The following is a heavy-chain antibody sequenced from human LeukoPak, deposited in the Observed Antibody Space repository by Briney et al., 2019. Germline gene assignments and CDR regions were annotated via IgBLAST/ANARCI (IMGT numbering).Heavy chain of an antibody. D-gene: IGHD6-13*01. CDR2: IHPNSGGT. CDR1: GYTFTGYY. Sequence: VKVSCKASGYTFTGYYMHWVRQAPGQGLEWMGWIHPNSGGTNHAQKFQGRGTMTRDTSISTAYMELSRLRSDDTAVYYCAREKQQLVVFNWFDPWGQGTLVTVSS. CDR3: AREKQQLVVFNWFDP. V-gene: IGHV1-2*02. J-gene: IGHJ5*02.